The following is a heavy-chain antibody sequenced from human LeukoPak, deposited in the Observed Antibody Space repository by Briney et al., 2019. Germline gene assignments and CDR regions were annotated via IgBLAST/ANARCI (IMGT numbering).Heavy chain of an antibody. Sequence: GGSPRLSCAASGFTFDDYAMHWVRQAPGKGLVWVSHISTDARTITYADFVKGRFTISRDNAKNTLYLQMNSLRAEDTALYYCVRGQATAWGLDYWGQGTLVTVSS. D-gene: IGHD6-13*01. CDR1: GFTFDDYA. CDR3: VRGQATAWGLDY. V-gene: IGHV3-74*01. CDR2: ISTDARTI. J-gene: IGHJ4*02.